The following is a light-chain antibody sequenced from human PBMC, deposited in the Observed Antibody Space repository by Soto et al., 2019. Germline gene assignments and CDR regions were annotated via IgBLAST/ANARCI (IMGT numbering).Light chain of an antibody. CDR1: SSDVGGYNY. CDR2: DVS. V-gene: IGLV2-14*01. Sequence: QSVLTQPASVSGSPGQLITISCTGTSSDVGGYNYVSWYQQHPGKAPKLMIYDVSNRPSGVSNRFSGSKSGNTASLTISGLQAEDEADYYCSSYTSSSTWLFGNGTKVTVL. J-gene: IGLJ1*01. CDR3: SSYTSSSTWL.